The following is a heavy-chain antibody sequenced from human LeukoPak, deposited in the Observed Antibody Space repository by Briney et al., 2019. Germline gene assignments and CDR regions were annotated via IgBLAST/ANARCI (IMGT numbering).Heavy chain of an antibody. J-gene: IGHJ4*02. D-gene: IGHD3-10*01. Sequence: ASVKVSCKASGGTFSSYAISWVRQAPGQGLEWMGRIIPILGIANYAQKFQGRVTITADKSTSTAYMELSRLRSDDTAVYYCARDPTGSGSYYNDYWGQGTLVTVSS. CDR1: GGTFSSYA. V-gene: IGHV1-69*04. CDR3: ARDPTGSGSYYNDY. CDR2: IIPILGIA.